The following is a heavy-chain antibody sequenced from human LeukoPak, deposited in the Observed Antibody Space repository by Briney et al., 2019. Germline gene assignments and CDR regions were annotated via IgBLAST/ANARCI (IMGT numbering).Heavy chain of an antibody. Sequence: TGGSLRLSCVASEFIFSDYWMSWVRQAPGKGLEWVANIKQGGREEKYVGSVKGRFAISRDDAKSTLYWQMDSLSGDDTAVYYCARDNGGWFDSWGRGTLVTVSS. CDR1: EFIFSDYW. CDR2: IKQGGREE. D-gene: IGHD2-8*01. V-gene: IGHV3-7*03. J-gene: IGHJ5*01. CDR3: ARDNGGWFDS.